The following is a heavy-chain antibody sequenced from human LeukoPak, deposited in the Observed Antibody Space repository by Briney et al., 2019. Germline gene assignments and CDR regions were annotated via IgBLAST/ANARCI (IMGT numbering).Heavy chain of an antibody. V-gene: IGHV4-59*01. CDR3: ARDPNWVFDL. Sequence: SETLSLTCTVSGGSISSYYWSWIRQPPGKGLEWIGYIYYSGSTNYNPSLKSRVTISVDTSKNQFSLKLSSVTAADTAVYYCARDPNWVFDLWGRGTLVTVSS. D-gene: IGHD1-1*01. J-gene: IGHJ2*01. CDR2: IYYSGST. CDR1: GGSISSYY.